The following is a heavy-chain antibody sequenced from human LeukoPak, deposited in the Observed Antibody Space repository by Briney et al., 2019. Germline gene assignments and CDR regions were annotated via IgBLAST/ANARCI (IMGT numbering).Heavy chain of an antibody. CDR2: ISSSGSTI. V-gene: IGHV3-48*03. J-gene: IGHJ4*02. Sequence: GGSLRLSCAASGFTFSSYEMNWVRQAPGKGLEWVSYISSSGSTIYYADSVKGRFTISRDNAKNSLYLQMNSLRADDTAVYYCARGFCSGGSCYHDYWGQGTLVTVSS. CDR3: ARGFCSGGSCYHDY. CDR1: GFTFSSYE. D-gene: IGHD2-15*01.